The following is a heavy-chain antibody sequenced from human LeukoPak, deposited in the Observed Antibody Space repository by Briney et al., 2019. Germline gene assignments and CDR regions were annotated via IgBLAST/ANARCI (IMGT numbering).Heavy chain of an antibody. J-gene: IGHJ4*02. CDR1: GGSFSGYY. CDR3: ARDLGDYGD. CDR2: INHSGST. Sequence: SETLSLTCAVYGGSFSGYYWSWIRQPPGKGLEWIGEINHSGSTNYNPSLKSRVTISVGTSKNQFSLKLSSVTAADTAVYYCARDLGDYGDWGQGTLVTVSS. V-gene: IGHV4-34*01. D-gene: IGHD4-17*01.